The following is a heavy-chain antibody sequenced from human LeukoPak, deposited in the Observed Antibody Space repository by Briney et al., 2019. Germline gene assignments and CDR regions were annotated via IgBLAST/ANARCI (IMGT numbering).Heavy chain of an antibody. CDR1: GFTVSSNY. CDR3: AKVGLGSSAFYFDY. V-gene: IGHV3-9*01. D-gene: IGHD6-6*01. J-gene: IGHJ4*02. Sequence: PGGSLRLSCTASGFTVSSNYMVWVRRAPGKGLEWVSGISWNSGSIGYADSVKGRFTISRDSARKSLYLQMNSLRAEDTALYYCAKVGLGSSAFYFDYWGQGTLVTVSS. CDR2: ISWNSGSI.